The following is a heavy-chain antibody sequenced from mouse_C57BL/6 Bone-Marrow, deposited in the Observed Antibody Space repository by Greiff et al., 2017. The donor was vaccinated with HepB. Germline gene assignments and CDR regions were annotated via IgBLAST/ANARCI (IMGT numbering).Heavy chain of an antibody. CDR1: GYTFTSYW. D-gene: IGHD3-2*02. Sequence: QVQLQQPGAELVKPGASVKLSCKASGYTFTSYWMHWVKQRPGQGLEWIGMIHPNSGSNNYNEKFKSKATLTVDKSSSTAYMQLSSLTSEDSAVYYCARWETAQATWFAYWGQGTLVTVSA. CDR3: ARWETAQATWFAY. J-gene: IGHJ3*01. CDR2: IHPNSGSN. V-gene: IGHV1-64*01.